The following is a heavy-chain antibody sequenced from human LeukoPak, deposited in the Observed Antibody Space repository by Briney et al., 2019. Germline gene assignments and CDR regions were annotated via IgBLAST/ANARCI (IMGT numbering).Heavy chain of an antibody. J-gene: IGHJ4*02. D-gene: IGHD1-14*01. CDR2: INWNGGST. V-gene: IGHV3-20*04. Sequence: GGSLRLSCAASGFTFSSYWMSWVRPAPGKGLEWVSTINWNGGSTGYADSVKGRFTISRDNAKNSLYLQMNTLRAEDTAIYYCATFSGAHHKTFDSWGQGTLVTVSS. CDR1: GFTFSSYW. CDR3: ATFSGAHHKTFDS.